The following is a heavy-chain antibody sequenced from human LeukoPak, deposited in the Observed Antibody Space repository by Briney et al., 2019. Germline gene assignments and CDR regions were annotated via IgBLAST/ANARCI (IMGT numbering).Heavy chain of an antibody. Sequence: GGSLRLSCAASGFSISSHAMNWVRQAPGKGLEWVSSIGSSSSYIYYADSVKGRFTISRDNAKNSLYLQMNSLRVEDMAVYYCARDDENYYYGMDVWGQGTTATVSS. CDR1: GFSISSHA. CDR3: ARDDENYYYGMDV. J-gene: IGHJ6*02. CDR2: IGSSSSYI. V-gene: IGHV3-21*01.